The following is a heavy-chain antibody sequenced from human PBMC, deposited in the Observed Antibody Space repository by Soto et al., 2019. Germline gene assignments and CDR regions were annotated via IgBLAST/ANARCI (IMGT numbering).Heavy chain of an antibody. CDR1: GFSLSTSGVG. D-gene: IGHD5-18*01. CDR3: AHSGYSYGSPPIDFDY. CDR2: IYWNDDK. Sequence: GSGPTLVNPTQTLTLTCTFSGFSLSTSGVGVGWIRQPPGKALEWLALIYWNDDKRYSPSLKSRLTITKDTSKNQVVLTMTNMDPVDTATYYCAHSGYSYGSPPIDFDYWGQGTLVTVSS. V-gene: IGHV2-5*01. J-gene: IGHJ4*02.